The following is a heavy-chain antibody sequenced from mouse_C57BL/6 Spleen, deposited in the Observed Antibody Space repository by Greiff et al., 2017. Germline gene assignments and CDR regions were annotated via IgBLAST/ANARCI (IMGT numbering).Heavy chain of an antibody. D-gene: IGHD2-4*01. J-gene: IGHJ2*01. CDR3: ARRGYDYDVGY. CDR2: IYPSDSET. CDR1: GYTFTSYW. Sequence: VQLQQPGAELVRPGSSVKLSCKASGYTFTSYWMDWVKQRPGQGLEWIGNIYPSDSETHYNQKFKDKATLTVDKSSSTAYMQLSSLTSEDSAVYYCARRGYDYDVGYWGQGTTLTVSS. V-gene: IGHV1-61*01.